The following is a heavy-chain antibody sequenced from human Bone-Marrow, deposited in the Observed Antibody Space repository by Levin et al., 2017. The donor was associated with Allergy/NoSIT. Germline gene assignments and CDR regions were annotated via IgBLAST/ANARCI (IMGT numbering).Heavy chain of an antibody. D-gene: IGHD2-15*01. J-gene: IGHJ6*03. CDR3: AKDRRFCSGSSCYSNYYHMDV. CDR1: GFTFDDYA. Sequence: GGSLRLSCAASGFTFDDYAMHWVRQAPGKGLEWVSGISWDSGSIGYADSVKGRFTISRDNAKNALYLQMNSLRGEDTALYYCAKDRRFCSGSSCYSNYYHMDVWGKGTAVTVSS. CDR2: ISWDSGSI. V-gene: IGHV3-9*01.